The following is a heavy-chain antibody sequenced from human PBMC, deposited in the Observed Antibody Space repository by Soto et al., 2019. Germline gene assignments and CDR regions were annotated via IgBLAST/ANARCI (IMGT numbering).Heavy chain of an antibody. D-gene: IGHD3-22*01. CDR2: ISYDGSNK. CDR3: ASDSKPNSSGYNELDY. J-gene: IGHJ4*02. CDR1: GFTFSSYA. Sequence: VQLVESGGGVVQPGRSLRLSCAASGFTFSSYAMHWVRQAPGKGLEWVAVISYDGSNKYYADSVKGRFTISRDNSKNTLYLQMNSLRAEDTAVYYCASDSKPNSSGYNELDYWGQGTLVTVSS. V-gene: IGHV3-30-3*01.